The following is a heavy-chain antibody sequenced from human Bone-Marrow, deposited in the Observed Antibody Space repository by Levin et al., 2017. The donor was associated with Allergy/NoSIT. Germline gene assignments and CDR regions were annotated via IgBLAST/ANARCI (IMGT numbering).Heavy chain of an antibody. D-gene: IGHD6-13*01. J-gene: IGHJ6*02. CDR1: GFTFSSYA. Sequence: GESLKISCAASGFTFSSYAVSWVRQAPGKGLEWVSAISGSGDNTYYADSVKGRFTISRDNSKNTLYLQMNSLRAEDTAVYYCAKEGSAAADPPRGDYGMDGWGQGTTVTVSS. V-gene: IGHV3-23*01. CDR3: AKEGSAAADPPRGDYGMDG. CDR2: ISGSGDNT.